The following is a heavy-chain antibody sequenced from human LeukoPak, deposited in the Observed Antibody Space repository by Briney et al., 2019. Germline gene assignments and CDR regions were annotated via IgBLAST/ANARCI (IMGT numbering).Heavy chain of an antibody. CDR3: ARSSYDSLTGYYFLDY. Sequence: SETLSLTCTVSGGSVSSGDSYWSWIRQPAGKGLEWIGRIYTSGNTNYNPSLDGRVTISRDTSKNQLSLTLTSVTAADTAVYYCARSSYDSLTGYYFLDYWGQGILVTVSS. CDR1: GGSVSSGDSY. D-gene: IGHD3-9*01. CDR2: IYTSGNT. V-gene: IGHV4-61*02. J-gene: IGHJ4*02.